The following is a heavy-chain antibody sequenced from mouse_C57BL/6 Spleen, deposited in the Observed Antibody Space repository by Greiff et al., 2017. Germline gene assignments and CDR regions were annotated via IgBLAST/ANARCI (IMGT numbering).Heavy chain of an antibody. J-gene: IGHJ3*01. CDR1: GFTFSDYY. CDR2: INYDGSST. V-gene: IGHV5-16*01. CDR3: ARDDASSGYAFAY. Sequence: EVKLVESEGGLVQPGSSMKLSCTASGFTFSDYYMAWVRQVPEKGLEWVANINYDGSSTYYLDSLKSRFIISRDNAKNNLYLQRSSLKSEDTATYYCARDDASSGYAFAYWGQGTLVTVSA. D-gene: IGHD3-2*02.